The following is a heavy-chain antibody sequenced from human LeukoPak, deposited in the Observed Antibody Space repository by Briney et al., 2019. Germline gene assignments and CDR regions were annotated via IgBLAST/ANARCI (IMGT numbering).Heavy chain of an antibody. Sequence: PSETLSLTCTVSGGSISNYYWSWIRQPPEKGLEWIGYISYTENTDYNPSLRSRVTISVDTSKNQFSLTLTSVTAADTAVYYCTREPDTVTGGVWGQGTRVTVSS. CDR1: GGSISNYY. D-gene: IGHD4-17*01. CDR3: TREPDTVTGGV. V-gene: IGHV4-59*01. J-gene: IGHJ4*02. CDR2: ISYTENT.